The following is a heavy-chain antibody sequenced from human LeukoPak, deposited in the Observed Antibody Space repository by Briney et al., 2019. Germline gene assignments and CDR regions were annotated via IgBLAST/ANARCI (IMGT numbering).Heavy chain of an antibody. V-gene: IGHV3-23*01. CDR3: AKPSLYYYDTSGYYRYWYFDL. CDR1: GITFSSSS. D-gene: IGHD3-22*01. CDR2: ISPGDYTA. J-gene: IGHJ2*01. Sequence: GGSLRLSCLASGITFSSSSMSWVRQAPGKGLEWVSAISPGDYTAYYADSVKGRFTVSRDNSKNTLYLQMNNLRAEDTAVYYCAKPSLYYYDTSGYYRYWYFDLWGRGTLVTVSS.